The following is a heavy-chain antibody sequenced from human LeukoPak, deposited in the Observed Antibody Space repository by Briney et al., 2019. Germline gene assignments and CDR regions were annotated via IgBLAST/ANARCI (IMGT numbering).Heavy chain of an antibody. J-gene: IGHJ3*02. D-gene: IGHD3-3*01. V-gene: IGHV3-7*01. CDR1: GFTFSSYW. CDR2: INQDGNEK. CDR3: ARDGDFWSAQGAFDI. Sequence: GGSLRLSCAASGFTFSSYWMSWVRLAPGKGLEWVANINQDGNEKFYVESVKGRFTISRDNAKKSLYLQMNSLRAEDTAVYYCARDGDFWSAQGAFDIWGQGTMVTVSS.